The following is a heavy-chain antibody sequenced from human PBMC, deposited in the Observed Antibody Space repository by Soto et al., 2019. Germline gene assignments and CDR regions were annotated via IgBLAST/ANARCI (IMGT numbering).Heavy chain of an antibody. D-gene: IGHD6-25*01. CDR3: ARDLPYCTSNGCYFVYYYGMDV. CDR2: IIPISDTA. J-gene: IGHJ6*02. Sequence: SVKVSCKAYGGIFSSYAFSWVRQAPGEGLEWMGGIIPISDTANYAQRFQDRVTITADKSTSTAYMELNSLRSEDTAIYYCARDLPYCTSNGCYFVYYYGMDVWCQGTPVTVSS. CDR1: GGIFSSYA. V-gene: IGHV1-69*06.